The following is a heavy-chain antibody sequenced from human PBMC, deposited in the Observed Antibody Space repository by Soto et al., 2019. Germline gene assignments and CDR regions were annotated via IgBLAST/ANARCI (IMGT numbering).Heavy chain of an antibody. D-gene: IGHD3-22*01. CDR1: GFSLSAYGVR. CDR3: AHTKDSSGFLTS. J-gene: IGHJ5*02. CDR2: IHWNDDK. V-gene: IGHV2-5*01. Sequence: QITLKESGPTLVKPTQPLTLTCSFSGFSLSAYGVRVIWFLQPPGETLEWLALIHWNDDKRYSPYLKSRLTITKDTSKNQVVLTLTNLDPLDTGTYFCAHTKDSSGFLTSWGQGILVTVSS.